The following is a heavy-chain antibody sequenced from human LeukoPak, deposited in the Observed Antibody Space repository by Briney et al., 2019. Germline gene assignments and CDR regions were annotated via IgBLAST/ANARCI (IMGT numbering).Heavy chain of an antibody. V-gene: IGHV4-59*01. CDR3: ARGPVGLDYYMDV. CDR2: IYYSGTT. CDR1: GGSISPYY. Sequence: SETLSLTCTVSGGSISPYYWSWFRQPPGKGLEWIGFIYYSGTTNYNPSLKSRATMSVDTSKNQFSLKLSSVTAADTAVYYCARGPVGLDYYMDVWGKGTTVTVSS. D-gene: IGHD1-26*01. J-gene: IGHJ6*03.